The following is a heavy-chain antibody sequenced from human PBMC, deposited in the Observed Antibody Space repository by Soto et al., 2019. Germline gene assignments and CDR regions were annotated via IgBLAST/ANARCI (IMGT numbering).Heavy chain of an antibody. CDR2: IWYDGSNK. V-gene: IGHV3-33*01. CDR1: GFTFSSYG. Sequence: QVQLVESGGGVVQPGRSLRLSCEASGFTFSSYGMHWVRQAPGKGLEWVAVIWYDGSNKYYADSVKGRFTISRDNSKNTLYLQMNSLRAEDTAVYYCARGGRTGYGMDVWGQGTTVTVSS. CDR3: ARGGRTGYGMDV. J-gene: IGHJ6*02. D-gene: IGHD3-10*01.